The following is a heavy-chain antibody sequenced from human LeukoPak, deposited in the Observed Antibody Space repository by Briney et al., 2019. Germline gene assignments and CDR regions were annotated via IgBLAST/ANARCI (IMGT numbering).Heavy chain of an antibody. J-gene: IGHJ4*02. V-gene: IGHV3-23*01. D-gene: IGHD3-10*01. Sequence: PGGSLRLSCAASGFTFSNYAMSWARQAPGKGLEWVSTISGSGSSTYYADSVKGRFTISKDDSKDTLYLQMNSLRAEDTAIYYCAKGASPGGSGSYRSHYYFDYWGQGTLVTVSS. CDR3: AKGASPGGSGSYRSHYYFDY. CDR2: ISGSGSST. CDR1: GFTFSNYA.